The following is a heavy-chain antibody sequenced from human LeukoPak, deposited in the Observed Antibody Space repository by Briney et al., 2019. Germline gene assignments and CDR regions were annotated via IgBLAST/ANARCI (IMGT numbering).Heavy chain of an antibody. J-gene: IGHJ6*02. CDR1: GFTFNTYT. V-gene: IGHV3-30*19. D-gene: IGHD2-2*01. CDR2: IWYDGSNK. CDR3: ARDGVVPAADKYYGMDV. Sequence: GGSLRLSCAASGFTFNTYTMYWVRQAPGKGLEWLAVIWYDGSNKYYADSVKGRFTISRDNSKNTLYLQMNSLRAEDTAVYYCARDGVVPAADKYYGMDVWGQGTTVTVSS.